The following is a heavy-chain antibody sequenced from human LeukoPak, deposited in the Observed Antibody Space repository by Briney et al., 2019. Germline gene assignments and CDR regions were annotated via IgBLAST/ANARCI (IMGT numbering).Heavy chain of an antibody. CDR2: INPNSGGT. V-gene: IGHV1-2*02. D-gene: IGHD3-16*01. J-gene: IGHJ4*02. Sequence: ASVKVSCKASGYTFTGYYMHWVRQAPGQGLEWMGWINPNSGGTNYAQKFQGRVTMTRDTSINTAHMELSRLRSDDTALYYCARGSVEGAADYWGQGTLVTVSS. CDR3: ARGSVEGAADY. CDR1: GYTFTGYY.